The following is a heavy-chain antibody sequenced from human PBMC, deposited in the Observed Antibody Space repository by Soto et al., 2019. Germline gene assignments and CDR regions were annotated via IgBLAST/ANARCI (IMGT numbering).Heavy chain of an antibody. CDR1: GFTFNRYA. Sequence: EVQLLESGGGLVQPGGSLRLSCSASGFTFNRYAMSWVRQAPGKGLEWDSAIIDDGGRAYYADSVKGRFTISRDNSKNTLSLQMNSLRAEDTAVYYCAKDKMEQWLVGGYFDYWGQGTQVTVSS. D-gene: IGHD6-19*01. V-gene: IGHV3-23*01. CDR3: AKDKMEQWLVGGYFDY. J-gene: IGHJ4*02. CDR2: IIDDGGRA.